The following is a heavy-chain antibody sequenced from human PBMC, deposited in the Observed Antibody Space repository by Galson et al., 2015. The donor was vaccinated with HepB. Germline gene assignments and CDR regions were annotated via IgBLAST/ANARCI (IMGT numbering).Heavy chain of an antibody. CDR1: GDSVSSNSAA. J-gene: IGHJ6*02. V-gene: IGHV6-1*01. Sequence: CAISGDSVSSNSAAWNWIRQSPSRGLEWLGRTYYRSKWYNDYAVSVKSRITINPDTSKNQFSLQLNSVTPEDTAVYYCARGGFSLFYSGIDLWGQGTTVTVSS. CDR3: ARGGFSLFYSGIDL. CDR2: TYYRSKWYN.